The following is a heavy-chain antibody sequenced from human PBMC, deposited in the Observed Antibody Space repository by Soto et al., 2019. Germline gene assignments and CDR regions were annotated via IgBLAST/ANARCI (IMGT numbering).Heavy chain of an antibody. Sequence: SETLSLTCTVSGVSISSGGYYWTWIRHHPGKGLEWIGYIYHSGSAYYNPSLKSRVTISVDTSKNQFSLKLSSVTAADTAVYYCARDQEVNYADYGGSDYYYAMDVWGKGTTVTVSS. J-gene: IGHJ6*04. V-gene: IGHV4-31*03. CDR3: ARDQEVNYADYGGSDYYYAMDV. CDR2: IYHSGSA. D-gene: IGHD4-17*01. CDR1: GVSISSGGYY.